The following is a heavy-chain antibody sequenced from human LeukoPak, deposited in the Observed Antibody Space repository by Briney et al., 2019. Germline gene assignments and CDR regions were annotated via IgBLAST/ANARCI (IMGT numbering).Heavy chain of an antibody. D-gene: IGHD6-13*01. Sequence: SETLSLTCTVSGGSISSGTFYWGWIRQPPGKGLEWIGSIYYSGSTYYNPSLKSRVTISVDTSKNQFSLKLSSVTAADTAVYYCARQAYSSNLGWFDPWGQGTLVTVSS. CDR2: IYYSGST. CDR3: ARQAYSSNLGWFDP. CDR1: GGSISSGTFY. J-gene: IGHJ5*02. V-gene: IGHV4-39*01.